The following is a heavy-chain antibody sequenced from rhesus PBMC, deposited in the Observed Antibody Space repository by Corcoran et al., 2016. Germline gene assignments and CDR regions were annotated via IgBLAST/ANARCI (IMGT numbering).Heavy chain of an antibody. CDR3: ARGQGYFSF. D-gene: IGHD3-9*01. CDR1: GYTFTDSP. J-gene: IGHJ4*01. Sequence: QVQLVQSGAEVKKPGSSVTVSCNASGYTFTDSPLNWVRRPPGQGLEWMGKINQKTGGTNNAQKFQGRVSMTRDTSTSTAYMELSSLRSEDTAVYYCARGQGYFSFWGQGVLVTVSS. V-gene: IGHV1-138*01. CDR2: INQKTGGT.